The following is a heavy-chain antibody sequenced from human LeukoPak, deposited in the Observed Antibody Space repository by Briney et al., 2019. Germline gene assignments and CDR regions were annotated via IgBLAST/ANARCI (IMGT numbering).Heavy chain of an antibody. Sequence: LSLTCTVSGGSISSGGYYWSWIRQHPGKGLEWVAVISYDGSNKYYADSVKGRFTISRDNSKNTLYLQMNSLRAEDTAVYYCASDLYSSGSQAGYWGQGTLVTVSS. CDR2: ISYDGSNK. CDR3: ASDLYSSGSQAGY. CDR1: GGSISSGG. V-gene: IGHV3-30-3*01. J-gene: IGHJ4*02. D-gene: IGHD6-19*01.